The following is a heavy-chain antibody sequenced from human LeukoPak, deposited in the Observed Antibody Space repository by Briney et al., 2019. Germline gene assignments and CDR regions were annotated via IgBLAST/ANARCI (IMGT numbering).Heavy chain of an antibody. D-gene: IGHD3-3*01. CDR3: ARASDGFWSGYWGPFNV. CDR1: GGTFSSYA. V-gene: IGHV1-69*13. Sequence: ASVTVSCKASGGTFSSYAISWVRQAPGHGLEWMGGIIPIFGSANYAQKFQGRVTITADESTSTAYMELSSLRSEDTAVYYCARASDGFWSGYWGPFNVWGQGTVVTVSS. J-gene: IGHJ3*01. CDR2: IIPIFGSA.